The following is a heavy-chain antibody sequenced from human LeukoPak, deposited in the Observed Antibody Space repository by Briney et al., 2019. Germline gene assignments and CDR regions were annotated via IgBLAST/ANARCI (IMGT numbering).Heavy chain of an antibody. CDR1: GGSISSGGYY. CDR3: ARGHYYGSGSYYNAFDY. V-gene: IGHV4-31*03. J-gene: IGHJ4*02. D-gene: IGHD3-10*01. CDR2: IYYSGST. Sequence: SQTLSLTCTVSGGSISSGGYYWSWIRQHPGTGLEWIGYIYYSGSTYYNPSLKSRVTISVDTSKNQFSLKLSSVTAADTAVYYCARGHYYGSGSYYNAFDYWGQGTLVTVSS.